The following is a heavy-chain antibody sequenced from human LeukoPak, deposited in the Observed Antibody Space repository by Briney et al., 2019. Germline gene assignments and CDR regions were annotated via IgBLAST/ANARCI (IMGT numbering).Heavy chain of an antibody. CDR3: AREKTFYNILTGYKRGGYYFDY. CDR2: LKQDGSVI. J-gene: IGHJ4*02. D-gene: IGHD3-9*01. CDR1: GFTFSNYC. V-gene: IGHV3-7*01. Sequence: GGSLRLSCAASGFTFSNYCMSWVRQAPGKGLEWVANLKQDGSVIWYVDSVKGRFTISRDNAKNSLYLQMNSLRAEDTAVYYCAREKTFYNILTGYKRGGYYFDYWGQGILVTVSS.